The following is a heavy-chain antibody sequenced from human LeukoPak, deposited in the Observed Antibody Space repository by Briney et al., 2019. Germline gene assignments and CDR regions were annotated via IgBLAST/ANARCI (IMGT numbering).Heavy chain of an antibody. D-gene: IGHD6-13*01. CDR3: ARVQGDVGLAPAGLDY. J-gene: IGHJ4*02. Sequence: PGGSLRLSCAASGFTFSSYAMHWVRQAPGKGLEWVAVISYDGSNKYYADSVKGRFTISRDNSKNTLYLQMNSLRAEDTAVYYCARVQGDVGLAPAGLDYWGQGTLVTVPS. CDR1: GFTFSSYA. V-gene: IGHV3-30*04. CDR2: ISYDGSNK.